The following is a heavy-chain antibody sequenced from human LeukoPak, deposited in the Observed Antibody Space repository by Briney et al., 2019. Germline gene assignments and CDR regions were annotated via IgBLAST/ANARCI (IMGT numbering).Heavy chain of an antibody. D-gene: IGHD6-6*01. Sequence: PSETLSLTCTVSGGSISSDYWSWIRQPPGKGLEWIAYIYYSGTTNYNPSLKSRVTISIDTSKNQFSLKLTSVTAADTAMYFCARRVTSSTSLRDAFDIWGQGTMVTVSS. J-gene: IGHJ3*02. CDR3: ARRVTSSTSLRDAFDI. CDR2: IYYSGTT. CDR1: GGSISSDY. V-gene: IGHV4-59*01.